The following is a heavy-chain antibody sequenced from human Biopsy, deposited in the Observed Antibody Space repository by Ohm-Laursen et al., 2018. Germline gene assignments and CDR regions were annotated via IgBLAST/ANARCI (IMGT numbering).Heavy chain of an antibody. Sequence: SLRLSCTASGFNLGDYAMHWVRQVPGKGLEWVSGIKWNSGKIDYADSVKGRFTISRDNAKNSLYLHMNSLRTEDSAFYYCAGDTGTMVRGVLYQWGQGTQVTVSS. D-gene: IGHD3-10*01. CDR1: GFNLGDYA. CDR3: AGDTGTMVRGVLYQ. V-gene: IGHV3-9*01. CDR2: IKWNSGKI. J-gene: IGHJ4*02.